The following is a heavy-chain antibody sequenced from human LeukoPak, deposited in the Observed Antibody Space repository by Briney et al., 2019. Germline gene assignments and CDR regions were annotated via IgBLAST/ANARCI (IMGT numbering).Heavy chain of an antibody. CDR1: GFPFSGFG. CDR2: IHTDQTIQ. V-gene: IGHV3-30*02. D-gene: IGHD3-10*01. Sequence: GGSLRLSCAASGFPFSGFGMHWVRQAPGKGLEWVAYIHTDQTIQYYADSVKGRFTISRDNSKNTLYLQMKTLRSEDTAVYYCGYYNSGSYSTPDSWGQGTQVTVSS. J-gene: IGHJ5*01. CDR3: GYYNSGSYSTPDS.